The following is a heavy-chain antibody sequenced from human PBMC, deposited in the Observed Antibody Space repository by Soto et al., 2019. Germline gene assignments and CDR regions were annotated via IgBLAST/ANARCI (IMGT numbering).Heavy chain of an antibody. CDR2: IYYSGST. Sequence: QLQLQESGPGLVKPSETLSLTCTVSGGSISSSSYYWGWIRQPPGKGLEWIGSIYYSGSTYYNPSLKSRVTISVDTSKNQFSLKLSSVTAADTAVYYCANQGEYSSPSADFDYWGQGTLVTVSS. V-gene: IGHV4-39*01. J-gene: IGHJ4*02. CDR3: ANQGEYSSPSADFDY. D-gene: IGHD6-6*01. CDR1: GGSISSSSYY.